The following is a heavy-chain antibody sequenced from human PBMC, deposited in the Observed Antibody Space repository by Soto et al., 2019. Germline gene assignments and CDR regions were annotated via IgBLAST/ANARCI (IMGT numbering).Heavy chain of an antibody. Sequence: PGGFLRLSCAASRFTFSSYAMHWVSQAQDKGLEWVAVISYDGSNKYYADSVKGRFTISRDNSKNTLYLQMNSLRAEDTAVYYCARAPCGSRSYFCNWFDTWGQGTRVTVSS. J-gene: IGHJ5*02. CDR1: RFTFSSYA. V-gene: IGHV3-30-3*01. D-gene: IGHD3-10*01. CDR2: ISYDGSNK. CDR3: ARAPCGSRSYFCNWFDT.